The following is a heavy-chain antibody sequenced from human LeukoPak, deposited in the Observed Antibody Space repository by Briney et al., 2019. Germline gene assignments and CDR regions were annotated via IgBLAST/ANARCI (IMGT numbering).Heavy chain of an antibody. D-gene: IGHD6-6*01. Sequence: SETPSLTCTVSGGSISSSSYYWGWIRQPPGKGLEWIGSIYYSGSTYYNPSLKSRVTISVDTSKNQFSLKLSSVAAADTAVYYCARGGGYSSSATDGKWDYYYYYMDVWGKGTTVTVSS. J-gene: IGHJ6*03. CDR2: IYYSGST. CDR1: GGSISSSSYY. V-gene: IGHV4-39*07. CDR3: ARGGGYSSSATDGKWDYYYYYMDV.